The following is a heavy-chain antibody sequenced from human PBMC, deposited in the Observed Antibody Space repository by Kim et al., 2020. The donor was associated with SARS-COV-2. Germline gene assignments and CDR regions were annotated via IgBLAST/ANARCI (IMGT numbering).Heavy chain of an antibody. CDR3: ARRVQSYDILTPFDY. J-gene: IGHJ4*01. V-gene: IGHV4-39*01. CDR1: GGSISSSSYY. CDR2: IYYSGST. Sequence: SETLSLTCTVSGGSISSSSYYWGWIRQPPGKGLEWIGSIYYSGSTYYNPSLKSRVTISVDTSKNQFSLKLSSVTAADTAVYYCARRVQSYDILTPFDYWG. D-gene: IGHD3-9*01.